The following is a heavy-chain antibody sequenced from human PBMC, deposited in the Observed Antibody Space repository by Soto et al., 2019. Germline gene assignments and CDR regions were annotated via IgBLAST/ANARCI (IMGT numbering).Heavy chain of an antibody. D-gene: IGHD3-9*01. J-gene: IGHJ6*02. Sequence: LKGTCVAPGGSRSIKAMSWVRQAPGKGLEWVSTISGSGDLTYYADSVKGRFTISRDNSRNTLYLQMNSLRAEDTAVYYCAKALRYFDWLFRLWNSMDVWGQGTTVTVS. CDR1: GGSRSIKA. CDR3: AKALRYFDWLFRLWNSMDV. CDR2: ISGSGDLT. V-gene: IGHV3-23*01.